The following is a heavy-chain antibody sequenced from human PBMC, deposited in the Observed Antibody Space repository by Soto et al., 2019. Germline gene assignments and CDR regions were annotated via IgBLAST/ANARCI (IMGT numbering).Heavy chain of an antibody. Sequence: PGGSLRLSCAASGFTFSSYSMNWVRQAPGKGLEWVSAISGSSSYTYYADSVKGRFTISRDNSKNSLYLQMNSLRAEDTAVYYCASQDIVVVVAGEYNWFDPWGQGTLVTVSS. V-gene: IGHV3-21*04. CDR1: GFTFSSYS. CDR2: ISGSSSYT. CDR3: ASQDIVVVVAGEYNWFDP. D-gene: IGHD2-15*01. J-gene: IGHJ5*02.